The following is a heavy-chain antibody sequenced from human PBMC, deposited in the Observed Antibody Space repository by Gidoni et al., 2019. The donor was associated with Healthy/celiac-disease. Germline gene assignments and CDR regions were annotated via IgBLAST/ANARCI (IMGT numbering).Heavy chain of an antibody. CDR3: TRVGSTGAFDI. Sequence: FTISRDDSKSIAYLQMNSLKTEDTAVYYCTRVGSTGAFDIWGQGTMVTVSS. D-gene: IGHD4-17*01. J-gene: IGHJ3*02. V-gene: IGHV3-49*02.